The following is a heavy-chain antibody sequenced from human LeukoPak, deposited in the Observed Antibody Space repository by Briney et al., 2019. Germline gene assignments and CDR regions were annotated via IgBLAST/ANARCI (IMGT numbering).Heavy chain of an antibody. V-gene: IGHV3-21*01. CDR3: APFSAVTHYYFDY. D-gene: IGHD6-13*01. CDR2: ISPDSGYI. Sequence: GGSLRLSCAASGVTFSSHSLMWVRQAPGKGLEWVSSISPDSGYIYYADSVKGRFTISRDNAENSLFLQMNSLGAEDTAVYYCAPFSAVTHYYFDYWGQGTLVTVSS. J-gene: IGHJ4*02. CDR1: GVTFSSHS.